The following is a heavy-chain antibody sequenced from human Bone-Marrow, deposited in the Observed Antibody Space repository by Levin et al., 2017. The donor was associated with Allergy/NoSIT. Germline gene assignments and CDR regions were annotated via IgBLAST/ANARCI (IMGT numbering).Heavy chain of an antibody. J-gene: IGHJ4*02. V-gene: IGHV3-48*01. CDR2: ISGRGNSI. CDR1: GFSFNTYS. D-gene: IGHD4-23*01. Sequence: PGESLKISCTASGFSFNTYSMNWVRQAPGKGLEWISYISGRGNSIYVADSLKDRFATSRDNAKNTLYLQMDNLRVEDTATYYCAREFTGGTDFWGQGTLVTVSS. CDR3: AREFTGGTDF.